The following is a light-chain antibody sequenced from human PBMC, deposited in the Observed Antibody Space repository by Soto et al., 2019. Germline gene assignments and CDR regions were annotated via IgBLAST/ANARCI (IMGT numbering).Light chain of an antibody. Sequence: QSVLTQPRSVSGSPGQSVTISCTGTSSDVGGYNYVSWYQQHPGKAPKLMIYDVSKRPSGVPDRFSGSKSGNTASLTISGLQAEDEADYYCCSYAGSDTHYVFGTGTKGTVL. J-gene: IGLJ1*01. V-gene: IGLV2-11*01. CDR2: DVS. CDR3: CSYAGSDTHYV. CDR1: SSDVGGYNY.